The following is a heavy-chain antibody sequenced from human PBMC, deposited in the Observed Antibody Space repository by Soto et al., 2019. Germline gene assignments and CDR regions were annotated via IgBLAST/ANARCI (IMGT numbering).Heavy chain of an antibody. Sequence: EVQLLESGGGLVQPGGSLRLSCAASGFTFSSYAMSWVRQAPGKGLEWVSAISGSGGSTYYADSVKGRFTISRDNSKNTLYLQMNSLRAEDTAVYYCAKVKVGYCRSTSCYVDAFDIWGQGTMVTVSS. D-gene: IGHD2-2*03. J-gene: IGHJ3*02. CDR3: AKVKVGYCRSTSCYVDAFDI. CDR1: GFTFSSYA. CDR2: ISGSGGST. V-gene: IGHV3-23*01.